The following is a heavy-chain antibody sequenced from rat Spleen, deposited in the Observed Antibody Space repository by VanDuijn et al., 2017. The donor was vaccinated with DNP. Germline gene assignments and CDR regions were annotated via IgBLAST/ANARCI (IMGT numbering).Heavy chain of an antibody. D-gene: IGHD1-4*01. CDR1: GYSITSNY. CDR2: INYSGRT. V-gene: IGHV3-1*01. J-gene: IGHJ4*01. CDR3: ATHAGLPGYILAMDA. Sequence: EVQLQESGPGLVKPSQSLSLTCSVTGYSITSNYWGWIRKFPGNKMEWIGYINYSGRTGYNPSLKSRISITRDTSKNQFFLQLNSVTTEDTATYYCATHAGLPGYILAMDAWGQGTSVTVSS.